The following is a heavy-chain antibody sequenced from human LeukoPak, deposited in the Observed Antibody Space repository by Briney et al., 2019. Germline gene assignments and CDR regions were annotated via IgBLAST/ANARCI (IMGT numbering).Heavy chain of an antibody. D-gene: IGHD3-16*01. Sequence: GGSLRLSCAVSGFTFSANNMHWVRQAPGKGLEWVTFIDHDGSQKFYADSVKGRFTISRDNSKNALYLHINSLRPEDTAVYYCAKDGGGGTYSFDYWGQGSLVTLSS. J-gene: IGHJ4*02. V-gene: IGHV3-30*02. CDR3: AKDGGGGTYSFDY. CDR2: IDHDGSQK. CDR1: GFTFSANN.